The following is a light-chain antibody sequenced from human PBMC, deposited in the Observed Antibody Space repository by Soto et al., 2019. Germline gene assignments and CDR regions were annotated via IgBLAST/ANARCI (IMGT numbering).Light chain of an antibody. CDR3: QQFKTYTT. V-gene: IGKV1-5*03. CDR1: ETVASW. CDR2: KAS. J-gene: IGKJ1*01. Sequence: DIQMTQSPSTLSASVGDRVTITCRASETVASWMAWYQQKPGKAPKLLIYKASTLENGVPSRFSGSGSGTEFTLTIRSLQPDDFAIYYCQQFKTYTTFGQGTKVELK.